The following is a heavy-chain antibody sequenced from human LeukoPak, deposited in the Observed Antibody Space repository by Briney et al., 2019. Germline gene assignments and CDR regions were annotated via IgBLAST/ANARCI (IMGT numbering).Heavy chain of an antibody. D-gene: IGHD3-16*01. V-gene: IGHV1-2*02. J-gene: IGHJ4*02. CDR2: INPNSGDT. CDR1: GYTFTGYY. Sequence: ASVTVSFKASGYTFTGYYLHWQRQAPGQGLEWMGWINPNSGDTNYSQKFQGRVTMTRDTSISTAYMELSRLRSDDTAVYYCATQRGSYLWGTDFDDWGQGTLVTVSA. CDR3: ATQRGSYLWGTDFDD.